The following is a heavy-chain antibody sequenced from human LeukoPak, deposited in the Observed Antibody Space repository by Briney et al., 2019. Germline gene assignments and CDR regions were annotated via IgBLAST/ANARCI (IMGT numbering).Heavy chain of an antibody. CDR1: GGSVSSGTYY. V-gene: IGHV4-34*01. J-gene: IGHJ4*02. CDR3: ARGTYGDYDFDY. CDR2: INHSGST. D-gene: IGHD4-17*01. Sequence: SETLSLTCAVSGGSVSSGTYYWSWIRQPPGKGLEWIGEINHSGSTNYNPSLKSRVTISVDTSKNQFSLKLSSVTAADTAVYYCARGTYGDYDFDYWGQGTLVTVSS.